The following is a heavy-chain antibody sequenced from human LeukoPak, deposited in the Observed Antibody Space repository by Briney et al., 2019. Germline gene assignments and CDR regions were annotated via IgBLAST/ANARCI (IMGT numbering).Heavy chain of an antibody. D-gene: IGHD2-2*01. V-gene: IGHV4-34*01. J-gene: IGHJ4*02. CDR2: INHSGST. Sequence: PSETLSLTCAVYGGSFSGYYWSWIRQPPGKGLEWIGEINHSGSTNYNPSLKSRVTISVDTSKNQFSLKLSSVTAADTAVYYCARGEYQLLWVYWGQGTLVTVSS. CDR1: GGSFSGYY. CDR3: ARGEYQLLWVY.